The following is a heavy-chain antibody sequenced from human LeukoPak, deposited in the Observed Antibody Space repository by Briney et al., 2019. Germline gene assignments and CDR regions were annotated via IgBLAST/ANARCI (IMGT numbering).Heavy chain of an antibody. J-gene: IGHJ4*02. V-gene: IGHV3-23*01. D-gene: IGHD2-15*01. CDR3: AKGGTGYCSGGSCYSGNYFDY. Sequence: GGSLRLSCAASGFTLSSYAMSWVRHAPGKGREWGSAFSGSGGSTYYAVCVKGRFTIPRDNSKNTLYLQMNSLRAEDTAVYYCAKGGTGYCSGGSCYSGNYFDYWGQGTLVTVSS. CDR2: FSGSGGST. CDR1: GFTLSSYA.